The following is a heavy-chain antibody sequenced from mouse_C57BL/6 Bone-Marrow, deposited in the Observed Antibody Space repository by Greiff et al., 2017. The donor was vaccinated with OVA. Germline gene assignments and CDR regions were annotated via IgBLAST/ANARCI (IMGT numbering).Heavy chain of an antibody. CDR3: ARPTGTGYAMDY. CDR2: INPNNGGT. V-gene: IGHV1-22*01. Sequence: VQLKESGPELVKPGASVKMSCKASGYTFTDYNMHWVKQSHGKSLEWIGYINPNNGGTSYNQKFKGKATLTVNKSSSTAYMELRSLTSEDSAVYYCARPTGTGYAMDYWGQGTSVTVSS. J-gene: IGHJ4*01. D-gene: IGHD4-1*01. CDR1: GYTFTDYN.